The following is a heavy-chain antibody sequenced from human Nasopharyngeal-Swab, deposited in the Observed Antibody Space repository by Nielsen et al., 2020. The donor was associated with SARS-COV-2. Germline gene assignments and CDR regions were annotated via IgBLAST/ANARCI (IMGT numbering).Heavy chain of an antibody. CDR3: ARQLVYYGMDV. CDR2: IWYDGSNK. Sequence: GGSLRLSCAASGFTFSSYGMHWARQAPGKGLEWVAVIWYDGSNKYYADSVKGRFTISRDNSKNTLYLKMNSLRAEDTAVYYCARQLVYYGMDVWVQGTTVTVSS. D-gene: IGHD6-13*01. V-gene: IGHV3-33*01. J-gene: IGHJ6*02. CDR1: GFTFSSYG.